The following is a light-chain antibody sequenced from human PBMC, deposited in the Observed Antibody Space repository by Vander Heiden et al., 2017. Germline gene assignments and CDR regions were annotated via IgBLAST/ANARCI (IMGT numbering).Light chain of an antibody. Sequence: DIQMTQSPSTLSASVGDRVTFTCRASQSISTWLAWYQKKPGKAPNLLIYDATSLESGVLSRFSGSGSGTEFTLTISSLQPDDFATYYCQQDHTYPWTFGQGTKVEIK. CDR1: QSISTW. CDR2: DAT. CDR3: QQDHTYPWT. V-gene: IGKV1-5*01. J-gene: IGKJ1*01.